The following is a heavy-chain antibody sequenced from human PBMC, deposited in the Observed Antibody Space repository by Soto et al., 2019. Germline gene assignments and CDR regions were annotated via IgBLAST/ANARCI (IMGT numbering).Heavy chain of an antibody. V-gene: IGHV3-15*07. J-gene: IGHJ4*02. Sequence: GGSLRLSCAASGFTFNDAWMTWVRQAPGKGLEWVGRIKGKTDGGTTDYAAPVKGRFTISRDDSKTTLYLQMNSLKTEDTAVYYCTTMDNYGGNLPFDYCGQGTLVTVSS. CDR3: TTMDNYGGNLPFDY. CDR1: GFTFNDAW. CDR2: IKGKTDGGTT. D-gene: IGHD4-17*01.